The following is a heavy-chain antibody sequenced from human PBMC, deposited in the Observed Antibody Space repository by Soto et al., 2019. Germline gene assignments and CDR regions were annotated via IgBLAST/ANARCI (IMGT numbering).Heavy chain of an antibody. CDR3: AKDSSGFLSYFDY. J-gene: IGHJ4*02. CDR2: ISYNGSNK. D-gene: IGHD7-27*01. V-gene: IGHV3-30*18. Sequence: QVQLVESGGGVVQPGKSLRLSCAASGFTFSGYGMHWVRQAPGKGLEWVAVISYNGSNKYYADSVKGRFTISRDNSKNTLYLQVSSLRAEDTAVYYCAKDSSGFLSYFDYWGQGNLVTVSS. CDR1: GFTFSGYG.